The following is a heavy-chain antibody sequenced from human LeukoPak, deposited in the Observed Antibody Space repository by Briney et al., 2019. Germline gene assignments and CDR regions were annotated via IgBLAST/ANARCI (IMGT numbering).Heavy chain of an antibody. CDR3: ATSQAYCSGGSCYY. CDR1: GFTFSSYA. Sequence: GGSLGLSCAASGFTFSSYAMSWVRQAPGKGLEWVSAISGSGGSTYYADSVKGRFTISRDNSKNTLYLQMNSLRAEDTAVYYCATSQAYCSGGSCYYWGQGTLVTVSS. V-gene: IGHV3-23*01. J-gene: IGHJ4*02. D-gene: IGHD2-15*01. CDR2: ISGSGGST.